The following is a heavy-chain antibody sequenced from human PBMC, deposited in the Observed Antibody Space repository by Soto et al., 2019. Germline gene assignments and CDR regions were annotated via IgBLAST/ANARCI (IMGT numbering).Heavy chain of an antibody. CDR2: ISAYNGNT. J-gene: IGHJ6*01. CDR3: ARASLPSSFYYYGIDV. D-gene: IGHD2-2*01. V-gene: IGHV1-18*01. Sequence: KISCKPSGYTFTSYGITWVRQTPGKGLEWMGWISAYNGNTHYAQMFQGRVTMTTYTSTSTAYMELRSLRSDDTAVYFCARASLPSSFYYYGIDVWGQGTTVSVSS. CDR1: GYTFTSYG.